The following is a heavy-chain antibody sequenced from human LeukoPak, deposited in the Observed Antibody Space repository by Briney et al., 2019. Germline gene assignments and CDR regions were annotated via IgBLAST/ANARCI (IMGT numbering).Heavy chain of an antibody. Sequence: SQTLSLTCAVSGGSISSGGYSWSWLRQPPGKGLEWIGYIYHSGSTYYNPSLKSRVTISVDGSKNQFSLKLSSVTAADTAVYYCARAPAGNLIDYWGQGTLVTVSS. CDR3: ARAPAGNLIDY. CDR1: GGSISSGGYS. CDR2: IYHSGST. D-gene: IGHD1-1*01. J-gene: IGHJ4*02. V-gene: IGHV4-30-2*01.